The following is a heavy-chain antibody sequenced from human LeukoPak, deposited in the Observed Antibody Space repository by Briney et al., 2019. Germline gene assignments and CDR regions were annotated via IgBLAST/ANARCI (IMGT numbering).Heavy chain of an antibody. Sequence: SETLSLTCTVSGGSISSHYWSWIRQPAGKGLEWIGRIYVTGTTYYNPSLKSRVTMSVDASRNQFSLNLTSVTAADTAVYYCARGGPDLAREYFQYWGQGTLVSVS. CDR1: GGSISSHY. J-gene: IGHJ1*01. V-gene: IGHV4-4*07. D-gene: IGHD5-12*01. CDR3: ARGGPDLAREYFQY. CDR2: IYVTGTT.